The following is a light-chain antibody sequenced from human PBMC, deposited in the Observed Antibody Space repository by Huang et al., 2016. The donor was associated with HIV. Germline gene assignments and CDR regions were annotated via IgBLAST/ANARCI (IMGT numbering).Light chain of an antibody. V-gene: IGKV1-17*03. CDR3: LQHNSYPFT. CDR2: GAS. CDR1: QGSSNY. Sequence: DIQMTQSPSAISASVGDRVTITCLASQGSSNYLAWFQQKPGKVPKRLIYGASSLQSGVPSRFSGSGSGTEFTLTISSLQPEDFATYYCLQHNSYPFTFGPGTKVDIK. J-gene: IGKJ3*01.